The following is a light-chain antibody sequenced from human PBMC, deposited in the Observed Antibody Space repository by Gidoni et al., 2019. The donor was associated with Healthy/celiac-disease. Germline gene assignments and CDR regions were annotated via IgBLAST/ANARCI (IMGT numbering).Light chain of an antibody. CDR1: SLRSYY. V-gene: IGLV3-19*01. CDR3: NSRDSSGNHVV. J-gene: IGLJ2*01. Sequence: SAVSVALGQTVRITCQGDSLRSYYASWYQQKPGQAPVLVIYGKNNRPSGIPDRFSGSSSGNTASLTITGAQAEDEADYYCNSRDSSGNHVVFGGGTKLTVL. CDR2: GKN.